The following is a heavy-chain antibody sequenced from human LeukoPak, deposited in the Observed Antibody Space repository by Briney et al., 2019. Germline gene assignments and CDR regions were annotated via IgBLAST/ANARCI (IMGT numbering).Heavy chain of an antibody. CDR1: GSTFSTYW. J-gene: IGHJ3*02. D-gene: IGHD3-22*01. CDR3: ARGPAVYDSSGYYYVDAFDI. CDR2: IGTAGDT. V-gene: IGHV3-13*01. Sequence: PGGSLRLSCAASGSTFSTYWMHWVRQATGKGLEWVSAIGTAGDTYYPGSVKGRFTISRENAKNSLYLQMNSLRAGDTAVYYCARGPAVYDSSGYYYVDAFDIWGQGTMVTVSS.